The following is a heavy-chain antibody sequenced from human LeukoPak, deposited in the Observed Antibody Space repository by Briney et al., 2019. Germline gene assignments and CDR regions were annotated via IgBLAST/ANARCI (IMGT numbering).Heavy chain of an antibody. J-gene: IGHJ4*02. CDR3: ARVSGYSYGAPDDY. D-gene: IGHD5-18*01. CDR2: INHSGST. Sequence: SETLSLTCAVYGGSFSGYYWSWIRQPPGKGLEWIGEINHSGSTNYNPSLKSRVTISVDTSKNQFSLKLSSVTAADTAVYYCARVSGYSYGAPDDYRGQGTLVTVSS. CDR1: GGSFSGYY. V-gene: IGHV4-34*01.